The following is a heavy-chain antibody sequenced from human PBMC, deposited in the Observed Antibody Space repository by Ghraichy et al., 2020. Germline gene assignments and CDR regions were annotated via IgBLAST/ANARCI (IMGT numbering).Heavy chain of an antibody. Sequence: SETLSLTCTVSGGSISSSSYYWGWIRQPPGKGLEWIGSIYYSGSTYYNPSLKSRVTISVDTSKNQFSLKLSSVTAADTAVYYCARRPPRGYSYAWVYWGQGTLVTVSS. CDR2: IYYSGST. J-gene: IGHJ4*02. D-gene: IGHD5-18*01. V-gene: IGHV4-39*01. CDR3: ARRPPRGYSYAWVY. CDR1: GGSISSSSYY.